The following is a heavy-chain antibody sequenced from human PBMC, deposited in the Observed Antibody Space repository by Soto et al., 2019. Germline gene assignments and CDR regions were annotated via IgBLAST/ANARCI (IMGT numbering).Heavy chain of an antibody. CDR2: IYYSGST. J-gene: IGHJ4*02. CDR1: GGSISSSSYY. Sequence: QLQLQESVPGLVKPSETMSLTCTVSGGSISSSSYYWVWIRQPQGKGLEWIGSIYYSGSTYYNPSRKSRVTISVDTSKNQFSLKLSSVTAADTAVYYCARHTPAISISDHWGQGTLVTVSS. V-gene: IGHV4-39*01. D-gene: IGHD2-15*01. CDR3: ARHTPAISISDH.